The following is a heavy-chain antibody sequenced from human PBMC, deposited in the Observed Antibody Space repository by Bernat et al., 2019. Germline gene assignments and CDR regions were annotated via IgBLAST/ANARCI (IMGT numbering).Heavy chain of an antibody. J-gene: IGHJ6*02. V-gene: IGHV3-30-3*01. CDR1: GFTLIPYA. CDR3: ARVPNGIDV. Sequence: QVQLVESGGGVVQPGNSLRLSCAASGFTLIPYALYWVRQAPGKGLERVAALSHDGNKKYYTDSVKGRFTISRDTSKNTLFLQMNSLRVEDTAVYYCARVPNGIDVWGQGTTVTVSS. CDR2: LSHDGNKK.